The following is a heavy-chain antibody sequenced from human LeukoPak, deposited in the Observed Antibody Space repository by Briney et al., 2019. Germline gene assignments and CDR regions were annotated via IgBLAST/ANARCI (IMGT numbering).Heavy chain of an antibody. Sequence: SQTLSLTCAISGDSVSSNSAAWNWIRQSPSRGLEWLGRTYYRSKWYNDYAVFVKSRITINPDTSKNQFSLQLNSVTPEDTAVYYCASVTAHSGNYVDWFDPWGQGTLVTVSS. CDR3: ASVTAHSGNYVDWFDP. V-gene: IGHV6-1*01. D-gene: IGHD1-26*01. CDR2: TYYRSKWYN. J-gene: IGHJ5*02. CDR1: GDSVSSNSAA.